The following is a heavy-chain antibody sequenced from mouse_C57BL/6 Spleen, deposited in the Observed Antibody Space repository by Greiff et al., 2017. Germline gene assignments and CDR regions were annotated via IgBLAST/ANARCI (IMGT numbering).Heavy chain of an antibody. D-gene: IGHD2-5*01. J-gene: IGHJ3*01. V-gene: IGHV1-80*01. Sequence: VQLQQSGAELVKPGASVKISCKASGYAFSSYWMNWVKQRPGKGLEWIGQIYPGDGDTNYNGKFKGKATLTADQSSSTAYMQLSSLTSEDSAVYFCARGDYSNSWFAYWGQGTLVTVSA. CDR3: ARGDYSNSWFAY. CDR1: GYAFSSYW. CDR2: IYPGDGDT.